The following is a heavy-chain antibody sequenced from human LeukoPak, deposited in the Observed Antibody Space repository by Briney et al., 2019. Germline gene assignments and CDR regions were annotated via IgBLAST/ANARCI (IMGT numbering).Heavy chain of an antibody. J-gene: IGHJ4*01. Sequence: GGSLRLSCAASGFTFSIYSMNWVRQAPGKELEWVSSISSSSYIYYADSVKGRFTISRDNPKNSLYLQVNSLRDEDTAVYYCARDRSPYASGKYYFDYWGQGTLVTVSS. CDR3: ARDRSPYASGKYYFDY. CDR1: GFTFSIYS. V-gene: IGHV3-21*01. CDR2: ISSSSYI. D-gene: IGHD3-10*01.